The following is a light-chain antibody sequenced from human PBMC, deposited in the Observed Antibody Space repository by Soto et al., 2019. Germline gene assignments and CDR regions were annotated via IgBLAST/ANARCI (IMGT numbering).Light chain of an antibody. Sequence: ETVLTQSPATLSLSPGERATLSCRASQSVSSSLAWYQHKPGQAPRLLIYDASNRATGIPARFSGSGSGTDFTLTISSLEPKDFAVYYCQQRNNWPPMYTFGQGTKLEIK. CDR1: QSVSSS. CDR3: QQRNNWPPMYT. J-gene: IGKJ2*01. CDR2: DAS. V-gene: IGKV3-11*01.